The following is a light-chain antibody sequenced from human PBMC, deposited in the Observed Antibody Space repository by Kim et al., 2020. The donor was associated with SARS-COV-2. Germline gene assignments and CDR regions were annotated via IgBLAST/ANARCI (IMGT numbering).Light chain of an antibody. J-gene: IGLJ1*01. Sequence: SYELTQPPSVSVSPGQTASITCSGDKWGDKYACWYQQKPGQTPVLVIYQDSKRPSGIPERFSGSNTGNTATLTISGTQAMDEADYYCQAWENRTSYVFGTGTKVTV. CDR1: KWGDKY. CDR2: QDS. V-gene: IGLV3-1*01. CDR3: QAWENRTSYV.